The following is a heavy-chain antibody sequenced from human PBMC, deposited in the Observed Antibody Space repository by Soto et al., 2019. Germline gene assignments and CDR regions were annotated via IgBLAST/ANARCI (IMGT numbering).Heavy chain of an antibody. Sequence: QGQLVESGGGVVQPGRSVRLSCAASGFTFSSYAMHWVRQAPGKGLEWVAVISYDGSNKYYADSVKGRFTISRDNSKNTLYLQMNSLRAEDTAVYYCARYIVVVTATYAFDIWGQGTMVTVSS. D-gene: IGHD2-21*02. CDR1: GFTFSSYA. V-gene: IGHV3-30-3*01. CDR3: ARYIVVVTATYAFDI. J-gene: IGHJ3*02. CDR2: ISYDGSNK.